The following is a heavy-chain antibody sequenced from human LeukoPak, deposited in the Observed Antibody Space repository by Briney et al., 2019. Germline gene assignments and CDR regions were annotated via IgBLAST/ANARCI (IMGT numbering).Heavy chain of an antibody. D-gene: IGHD6-19*01. CDR2: INPNSGGT. J-gene: IGHJ6*02. V-gene: IGHV1-2*02. Sequence: GASVKVSCKASGYTFTGYCMHWVRQAPGQGLEWMGWINPNSGGTNYAQKFQGRVTMTRDTSISTAYMELSRLRSDDTAVYYCARGRAVASFYYYGMDVWGQGTTVTVSS. CDR3: ARGRAVASFYYYGMDV. CDR1: GYTFTGYC.